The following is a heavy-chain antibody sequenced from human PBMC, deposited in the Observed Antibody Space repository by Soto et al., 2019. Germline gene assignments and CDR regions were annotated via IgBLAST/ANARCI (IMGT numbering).Heavy chain of an antibody. J-gene: IGHJ6*02. CDR3: ARDYYYYGMDV. Sequence: QVQLQQWGAGLLKPSETLSLTCAVYGGSFSGYYWSWIRQPPGTALEWIGEINHSGSTNYNPSLKSRVTISVDTARIQFSLKHSSVTAADTAVYYCARDYYYYGMDVWGQGTTVTVSS. CDR2: INHSGST. V-gene: IGHV4-34*01. CDR1: GGSFSGYY.